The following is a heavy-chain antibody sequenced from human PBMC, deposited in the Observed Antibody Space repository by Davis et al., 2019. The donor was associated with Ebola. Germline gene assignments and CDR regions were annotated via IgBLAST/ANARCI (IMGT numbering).Heavy chain of an antibody. V-gene: IGHV3-30*18. CDR2: ISYDGSNK. J-gene: IGHJ4*02. Sequence: GGSLRLSCAASGFTFSSYGMHWVRQAPGKGLEWVAVISYDGSNKYYADSVKGRFTISRDNSKNTLYLQMNSLRAEDTAVYYCAKSEGGFDYWGQGTLVTVSS. CDR3: AKSEGGFDY. D-gene: IGHD3-16*01. CDR1: GFTFSSYG.